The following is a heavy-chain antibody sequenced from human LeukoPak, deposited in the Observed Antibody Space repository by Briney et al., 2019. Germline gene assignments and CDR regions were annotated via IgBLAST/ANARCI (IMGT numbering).Heavy chain of an antibody. Sequence: PGGSLRLSCAASGFTFSSYSMNWVRQAPGKGLEWVSSISSSSSYIYYADSVKGRFTISRDNAKNSLYLQMNSLRAEDTAVYYCAKSRGGNTVTQLFDYWGQGTLVTVSS. CDR3: AKSRGGNTVTQLFDY. CDR1: GFTFSSYS. J-gene: IGHJ4*02. D-gene: IGHD4-17*01. V-gene: IGHV3-21*04. CDR2: ISSSSSYI.